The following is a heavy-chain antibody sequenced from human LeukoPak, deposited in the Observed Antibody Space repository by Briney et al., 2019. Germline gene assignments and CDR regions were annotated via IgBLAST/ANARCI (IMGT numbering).Heavy chain of an antibody. V-gene: IGHV1-2*02. CDR1: GYSFTDYY. J-gene: IGHJ6*03. CDR2: INPDSGGT. CDR3: ARGGHYYSYSMDV. Sequence: VASVKVSCKASGYSFTDYYMHWVREAPGQGLESMGWINPDSGGTNYPQKFQGRVTMTRDTSISTAYMELSRLRSDDTAVYYCARGGHYYSYSMDVWGKGTTVTVSS.